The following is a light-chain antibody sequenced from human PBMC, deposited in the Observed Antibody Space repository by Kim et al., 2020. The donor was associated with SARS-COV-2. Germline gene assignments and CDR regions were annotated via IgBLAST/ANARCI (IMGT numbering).Light chain of an antibody. J-gene: IGLJ3*02. Sequence: GQSVTISCTGTTSDIGGSNYVSWYQQHPGKAPKLVIYEVYKRPSGVPDRFSGSKSGNTASLTVSGLQAEDEADYYCSSRSGSNKWVFGVGTQLTVL. V-gene: IGLV2-8*01. CDR1: TSDIGGSNY. CDR3: SSRSGSNKWV. CDR2: EVY.